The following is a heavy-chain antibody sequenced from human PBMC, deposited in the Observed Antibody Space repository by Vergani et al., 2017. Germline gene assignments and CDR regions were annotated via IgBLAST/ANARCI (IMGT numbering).Heavy chain of an antibody. D-gene: IGHD3-10*01. CDR2: IYYSGST. J-gene: IGHJ6*02. CDR1: GGPISSYY. Sequence: QVQLQESGPGLVKPSETLSLTCSVPGGPISSYYWSWIRQPPGNGLEWIGYIYYSGSTNYNPSLKSRVTISVDTSKNQFSLKLSSVTAADTAVYYCARFPNCYGSGMDVWGQGTTVTVSS. V-gene: IGHV4-59*01. CDR3: ARFPNCYGSGMDV.